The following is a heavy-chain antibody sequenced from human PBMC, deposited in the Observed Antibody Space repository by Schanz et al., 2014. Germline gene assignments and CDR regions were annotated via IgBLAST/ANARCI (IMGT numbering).Heavy chain of an antibody. Sequence: EVQLVESGGGFVQPGGSLRLSCATSGFTFTTFAMTWVRQAPGKGLEWVSYIPVGNNYIYYADSVKGRFTISRDNAKNTLYLQMNSLRAEDTAVYYCARPLGPNYYYYGLDVWGQGTTVTVSS. CDR3: ARPLGPNYYYYGLDV. CDR1: GFTFTTFA. J-gene: IGHJ6*02. V-gene: IGHV3-21*01. CDR2: IPVGNNYI.